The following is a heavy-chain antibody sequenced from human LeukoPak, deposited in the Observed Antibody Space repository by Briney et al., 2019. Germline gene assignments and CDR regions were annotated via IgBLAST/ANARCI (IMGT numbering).Heavy chain of an antibody. J-gene: IGHJ6*02. CDR2: ISSSSSYI. CDR3: ARAPLRGSSAHYYYYYGMDV. V-gene: IGHV3-21*01. Sequence: GGSLRLSCAASGFTFSSYSMNWVRQAPGKGLEWVSYISSSSSYIYYADSVKGRFTISRDNAKNSLYLQMNSLRAEDTAVYYCARAPLRGSSAHYYYYYGMDVWGQGTTVTVSS. CDR1: GFTFSSYS. D-gene: IGHD6-6*01.